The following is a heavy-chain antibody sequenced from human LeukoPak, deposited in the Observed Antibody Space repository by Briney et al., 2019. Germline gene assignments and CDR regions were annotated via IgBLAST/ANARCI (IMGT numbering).Heavy chain of an antibody. D-gene: IGHD3-22*01. Sequence: SETLSLTCAVSGASVSGSNYYWGWIRQPPGKGLEWIGNIYSSGSTYYNASLQSRVTISIDTSKNQFSLRLNSVTAADTAVYYCARRDDSSGYHKIFDYWGPGTLVTVSS. CDR1: GASVSGSNYY. V-gene: IGHV4-39*01. CDR2: IYSSGST. J-gene: IGHJ4*02. CDR3: ARRDDSSGYHKIFDY.